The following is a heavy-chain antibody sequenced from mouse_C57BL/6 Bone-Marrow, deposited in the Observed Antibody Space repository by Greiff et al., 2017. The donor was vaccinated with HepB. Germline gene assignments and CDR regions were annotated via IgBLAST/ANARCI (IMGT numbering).Heavy chain of an antibody. D-gene: IGHD1-3*01. V-gene: IGHV5-15*01. Sequence: EVNVVESGGGLVQPGGSLKLSCAASGFTFSDYGMAWVRQAPRKGPEWVAFISNLAYSIYYADTVTGRFTISRENAKNTLYLEMSSLRSEDTAMYYCARLTPYWYFDVWGTGTTVTVSS. CDR1: GFTFSDYG. CDR2: ISNLAYSI. J-gene: IGHJ1*03. CDR3: ARLTPYWYFDV.